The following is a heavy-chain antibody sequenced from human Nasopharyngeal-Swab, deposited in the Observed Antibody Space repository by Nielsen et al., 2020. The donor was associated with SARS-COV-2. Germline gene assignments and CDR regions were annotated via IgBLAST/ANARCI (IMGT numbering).Heavy chain of an antibody. CDR1: GFTFSHYF. J-gene: IGHJ5*02. V-gene: IGHV1-46*01. D-gene: IGHD6-13*01. CDR2: ITPSDGAT. Sequence: ASVKVSCKASGFTFSHYFMHWARQAPGQGLEWTGVITPSDGATNYARELRGRVTMTRDPSTSTVYLDLSSLKSEDTAVYFCASEPGGMAAPGKHFDPWGQGTLVTVSS. CDR3: ASEPGGMAAPGKHFDP.